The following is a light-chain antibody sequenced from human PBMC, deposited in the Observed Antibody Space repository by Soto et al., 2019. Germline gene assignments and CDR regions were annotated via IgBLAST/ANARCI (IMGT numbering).Light chain of an antibody. CDR1: SSDVGSYNL. V-gene: IGLV2-23*02. CDR2: EVI. J-gene: IGLJ1*01. Sequence: QSVLTQPASVSGSPGQSITISCTGTSSDVGSYNLVSWYQQHPGKAPKLMIYEVIKRPSGVSNRFSGSKSGNTASLTISGLQAEDEAYYYCCSYAGSSTYVFGTGTKLTVL. CDR3: CSYAGSSTYV.